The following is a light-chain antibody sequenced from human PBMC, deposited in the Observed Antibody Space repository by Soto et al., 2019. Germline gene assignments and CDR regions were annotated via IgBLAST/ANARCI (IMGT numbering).Light chain of an antibody. J-gene: IGKJ3*01. V-gene: IGKV1-12*01. Sequence: DIQMTQSPSSVSASVGDRVTITCRSSQVIGSSLAWYQQKPGKAPNLLIYAAASLQSGVATRFSATFSGTEFTLTINNQQPEDVATYFCQQGNSFPLTFGPGTRVDIK. CDR3: QQGNSFPLT. CDR2: AAA. CDR1: QVIGSS.